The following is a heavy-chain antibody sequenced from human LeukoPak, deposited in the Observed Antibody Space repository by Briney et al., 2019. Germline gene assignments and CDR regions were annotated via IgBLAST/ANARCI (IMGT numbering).Heavy chain of an antibody. CDR2: MNPNSGNT. D-gene: IGHD4-23*01. Sequence: GASVKASCKASGYTFTSYDINWVRQATGQGLEWMGWMNPNSGNTGYAQKFQGRVTMTEDTSTDTAYMELSSLRSEDTAVYYCATETYGGNSYWGQGTLVTVSS. CDR3: ATETYGGNSY. V-gene: IGHV1-8*02. CDR1: GYTFTSYD. J-gene: IGHJ4*02.